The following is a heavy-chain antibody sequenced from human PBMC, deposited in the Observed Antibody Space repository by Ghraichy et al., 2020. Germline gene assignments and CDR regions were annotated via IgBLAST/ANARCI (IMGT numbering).Heavy chain of an antibody. J-gene: IGHJ5*02. CDR2: INYSGTT. Sequence: SETLSLTCTVSGGAISSNSYKWGWVRQPPGKGLEWIGTINYSGTTYYNPSLKSRVSISADTSKNQFSLKLSSVTAADTALYYCARHWDRWGQGILVIVSS. V-gene: IGHV4-39*01. CDR1: GGAISSNSYK. CDR3: ARHWDR.